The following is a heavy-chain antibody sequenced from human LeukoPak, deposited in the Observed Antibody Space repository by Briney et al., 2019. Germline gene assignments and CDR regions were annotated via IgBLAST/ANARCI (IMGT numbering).Heavy chain of an antibody. V-gene: IGHV4-59*08. CDR2: INGSGST. CDR3: TRRGRNNWGEGNDY. CDR1: GGSISSYY. J-gene: IGHJ4*02. D-gene: IGHD1-1*01. Sequence: PSETLSLTCTVSGGSISSYYWSWIRQPPGKGLEWIGYINGSGSTNSNPSLKSRVTMSVDTSKNQFSLKLSSVTAADTAVYYCTRRGRNNWGEGNDYWGQGTLVTVSS.